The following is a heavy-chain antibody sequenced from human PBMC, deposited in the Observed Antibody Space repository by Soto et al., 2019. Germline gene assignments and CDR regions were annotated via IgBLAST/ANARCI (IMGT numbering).Heavy chain of an antibody. CDR1: GGSISSGGYY. CDR3: AREPRGRTFGGVPPPIDY. Sequence: QVQLQESGPGLVKPSQTLSLTCTVSGGSISSGGYYWSWIRQHPGKGLEWIGYIYYSGSTYYNPSLKRRVTISVDTSKNQFSLKLSSVTAADTAVYYCAREPRGRTFGGVPPPIDYWGQGTLVTVSS. J-gene: IGHJ4*02. CDR2: IYYSGST. D-gene: IGHD3-16*01. V-gene: IGHV4-31*03.